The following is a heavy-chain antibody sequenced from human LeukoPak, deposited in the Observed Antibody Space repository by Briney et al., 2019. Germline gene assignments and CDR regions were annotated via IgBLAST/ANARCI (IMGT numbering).Heavy chain of an antibody. CDR1: GGSFRGYY. CDR2: INHSGST. CDR3: ARDRRFVVVTDPLGDWYFDL. J-gene: IGHJ2*01. D-gene: IGHD2-21*02. Sequence: SSETLSLTCAVYGGSFRGYYWSWIRQPPGKGREWIGEINHSGSTNYNPSLKSRVTISVDTSKNQFSLKLSSVTAADTAVYYCARDRRFVVVTDPLGDWYFDLWGRGTLVTVSS. V-gene: IGHV4-34*01.